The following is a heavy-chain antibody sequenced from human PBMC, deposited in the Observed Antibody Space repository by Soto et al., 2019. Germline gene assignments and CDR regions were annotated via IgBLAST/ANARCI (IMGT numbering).Heavy chain of an antibody. CDR3: AHRGMDGWLRFMGFDY. CDR2: IYWDDDK. D-gene: IGHD5-12*01. CDR1: GFSLSTSGVG. J-gene: IGHJ4*02. Sequence: QITLKESGPTLVKPTQTLTLTCTFSGFSLSTSGVGVGWIRQPPGKALEWLALIYWDDDKRYSPSLKSRLTITKDTSKNQVVLTMTNMDPVDTATYYCAHRGMDGWLRFMGFDYWGQGTLVTVSS. V-gene: IGHV2-5*02.